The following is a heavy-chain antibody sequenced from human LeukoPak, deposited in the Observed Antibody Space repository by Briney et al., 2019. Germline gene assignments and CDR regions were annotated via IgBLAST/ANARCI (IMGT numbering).Heavy chain of an antibody. CDR3: ARDPVGFYDILTGPSNYYGMDV. CDR1: GGSISSYY. Sequence: SETLSLTCTVSGGSISSYYWSWIRQPPGKGLEWIGYIYYSGSTNYNPSLKSRVTISVDTSKNQFSLKLSSVTAADTAVYYCARDPVGFYDILTGPSNYYGMDVWGQGTTVTVSS. J-gene: IGHJ6*02. CDR2: IYYSGST. V-gene: IGHV4-59*12. D-gene: IGHD3-9*01.